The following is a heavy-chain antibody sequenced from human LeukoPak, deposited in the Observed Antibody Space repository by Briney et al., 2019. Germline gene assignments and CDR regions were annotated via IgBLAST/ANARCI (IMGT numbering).Heavy chain of an antibody. V-gene: IGHV3-23*01. CDR2: MGGSGDSP. CDR1: GFTFSSYA. CDR3: ARDWSADY. Sequence: RGGSLRLSCKASGFTFSSYAMTWVRQAPGKGLEWVSAMGGSGDSPKYADSVKGRFTMSRDSSRNTVYLQMNRLRPDDTAVYYCARDWSADYWGQGTLVTVSS. J-gene: IGHJ4*02.